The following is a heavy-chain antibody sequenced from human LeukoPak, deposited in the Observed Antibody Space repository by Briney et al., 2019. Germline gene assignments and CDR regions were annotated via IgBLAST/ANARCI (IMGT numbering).Heavy chain of an antibody. Sequence: GGALRLSCAASGFTFSSYSMNCVRQGPGKGVERVSYISGGSSTSYYADSVKGRFTISRDNAKNSLYLQMNSLRDEDTAVYCCARDQGGAFDIWGQGTMVTVSS. CDR2: ISGGSSTS. V-gene: IGHV3-48*02. J-gene: IGHJ3*02. CDR3: ARDQGGAFDI. CDR1: GFTFSSYS.